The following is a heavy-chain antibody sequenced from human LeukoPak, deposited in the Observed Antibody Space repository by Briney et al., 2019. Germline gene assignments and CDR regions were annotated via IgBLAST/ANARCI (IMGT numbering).Heavy chain of an antibody. D-gene: IGHD2-15*01. CDR1: GFSFSSYG. CDR3: AKAYCSGGGCYWGYFDY. CDR2: NPFDGNNK. V-gene: IGHV3-30*18. J-gene: IGHJ4*02. Sequence: GGSLRLSCAASGFSFSSYGMHWVRQAPGKGLEWVAVNPFDGNNKDYADSVKGRFAISRDNSKNTLYLQMNSLRSEDTAVYFCAKAYCSGGGCYWGYFDYWGQGTLVTVSS.